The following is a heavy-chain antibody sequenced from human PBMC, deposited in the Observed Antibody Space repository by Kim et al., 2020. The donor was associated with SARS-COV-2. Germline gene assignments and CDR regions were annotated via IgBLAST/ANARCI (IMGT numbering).Heavy chain of an antibody. CDR3: AKRIAAPGPYFDY. D-gene: IGHD6-13*01. Sequence: ADSRKGRFTISRDNPKNTLYLQMNSRRAEDTAVYYCAKRIAAPGPYFDYWGQGTLVTVSS. J-gene: IGHJ4*02. V-gene: IGHV3-23*01.